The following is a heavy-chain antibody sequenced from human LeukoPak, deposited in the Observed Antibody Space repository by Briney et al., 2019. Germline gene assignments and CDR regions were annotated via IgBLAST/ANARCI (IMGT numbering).Heavy chain of an antibody. CDR1: GASIRRYY. Sequence: SETLSLTCSVSGASIRRYYWSWIRQPPGKGLEWIGYIYTSGSTNHSPSLKGRVSLSMDTSKNHFSLTLSSVTAADTAVYYCARQPLLRSYWFFDLWGRGTLVTVSS. J-gene: IGHJ2*01. CDR3: ARQPLLRSYWFFDL. CDR2: IYTSGST. V-gene: IGHV4-4*09. D-gene: IGHD1-26*01.